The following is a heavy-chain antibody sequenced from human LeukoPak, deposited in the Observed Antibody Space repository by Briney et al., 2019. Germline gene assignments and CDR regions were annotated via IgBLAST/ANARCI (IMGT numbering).Heavy chain of an antibody. CDR3: AKGHRTDTLTTENDY. CDR1: GFTFSSYA. D-gene: IGHD4-11*01. Sequence: PGGSLRLSCAAAGFTFSSYAMSWVRQAPGKGLEWVSTISGSGGSTYYADSVKGRFTISKDNSKNTLYLQMNSLRAEDTAVYYCAKGHRTDTLTTENDYWGQGTLVTVSS. J-gene: IGHJ4*02. CDR2: ISGSGGST. V-gene: IGHV3-23*01.